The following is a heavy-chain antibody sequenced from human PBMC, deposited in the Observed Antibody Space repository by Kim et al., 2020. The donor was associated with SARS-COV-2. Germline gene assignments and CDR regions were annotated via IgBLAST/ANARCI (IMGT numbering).Heavy chain of an antibody. J-gene: IGHJ4*02. D-gene: IGHD3-3*01. V-gene: IGHV4-34*01. Sequence: GSTNYNPSLKSRVTISVDTSKNQFSLKLSSVTAADTAVYYCAGGLTTSDYWGQGTLVTVSS. CDR2: GST. CDR3: AGGLTTSDY.